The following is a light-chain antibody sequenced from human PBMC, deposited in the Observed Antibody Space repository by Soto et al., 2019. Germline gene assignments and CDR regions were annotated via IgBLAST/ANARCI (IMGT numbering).Light chain of an antibody. V-gene: IGKV3-20*01. J-gene: IGKJ1*01. CDR3: QHYGSSPWT. CDR1: QSVGGNF. Sequence: EIVLTQSPGTLSLSPGERATLSCRASQSVGGNFLAWYQQKPGQAPRLLIHAVSRRATGIPDRFSGSGSGTDFTLTIGRLEPEDFALYYCQHYGSSPWTFGQGTEVEIK. CDR2: AVS.